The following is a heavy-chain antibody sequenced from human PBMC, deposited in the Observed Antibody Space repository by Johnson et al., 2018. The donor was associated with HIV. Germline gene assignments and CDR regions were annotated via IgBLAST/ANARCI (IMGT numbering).Heavy chain of an antibody. J-gene: IGHJ3*02. CDR1: GFTFSNYA. D-gene: IGHD3-10*01. CDR2: MSHDGSDK. CDR3: ARGPLSFFGSGLWAFDI. V-gene: IGHV3-30*14. Sequence: QVQLVESGGGLVQPGGSLRLSCAASGFTFSNYAMHWVRQAPGKGLEWVAAMSHDGSDKYYADSVKGRFTISRDNSKNTLYLQMNSLRTEDTAVYYCARGPLSFFGSGLWAFDIWGQGTMVTVSS.